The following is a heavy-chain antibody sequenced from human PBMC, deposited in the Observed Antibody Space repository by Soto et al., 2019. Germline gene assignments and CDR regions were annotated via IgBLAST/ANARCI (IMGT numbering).Heavy chain of an antibody. CDR1: GFTFSSYS. CDR2: ISSSSSTI. CDR3: ARARPSISNY. Sequence: PGGSLRLSCAASGFTFSSYSMNWVRQAPGKGLEWVSYISSSSSTIYYADSVKGRFTISRDNAKNSLYLQMNSLRAEDTAVYYCARARPSISNYWGQGTLVTVSS. V-gene: IGHV3-48*01. J-gene: IGHJ4*02. D-gene: IGHD6-6*01.